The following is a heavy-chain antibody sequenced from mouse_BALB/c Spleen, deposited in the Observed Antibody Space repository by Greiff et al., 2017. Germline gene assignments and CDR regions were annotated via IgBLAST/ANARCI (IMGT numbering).Heavy chain of an antibody. Sequence: DVMLVESGGGLVQPGGSRKLSCAASGFTFSSFGMHWVRQAPEKGLEWVAYISSGSSTIYYADTVKGRFTISRDNPKNTLFLQMTSLRSEDTAMYYCARSRDRYYAMDYWGQGTSVTVSS. CDR1: GFTFSSFG. CDR2: ISSGSSTI. V-gene: IGHV5-17*02. CDR3: ARSRDRYYAMDY. J-gene: IGHJ4*01. D-gene: IGHD2-14*01.